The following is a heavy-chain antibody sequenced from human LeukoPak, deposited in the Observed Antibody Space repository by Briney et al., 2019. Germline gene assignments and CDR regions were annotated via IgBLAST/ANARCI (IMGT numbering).Heavy chain of an antibody. V-gene: IGHV3-33*08. CDR1: GFTVINSY. D-gene: IGHD3-10*01. Sequence: GGSLRLSCAASGFTVINSYMTWVRQAPGKGLEWVAIIWDDGSNKYYADSVRGRFTISRDNSKNTMYLQMNSLRAEDTAVYYCARAIYYGSGYYYYGMDVWGQGTTVTVSS. CDR3: ARAIYYGSGYYYYGMDV. J-gene: IGHJ6*02. CDR2: IWDDGSNK.